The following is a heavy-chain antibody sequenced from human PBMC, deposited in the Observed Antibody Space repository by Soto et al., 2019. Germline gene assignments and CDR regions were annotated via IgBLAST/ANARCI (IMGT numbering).Heavy chain of an antibody. CDR2: VNWNDNK. CDR3: AHRRPTVITPFDY. D-gene: IGHD4-17*01. V-gene: IGHV2-5*01. J-gene: IGHJ4*02. Sequence: QITLTESGPPLVEPTQTLTLTCTFSGFSLSTSGVGVGWIRQPPGQALEWLAFVNWNDNKRYSPSLNSRLTLTKVTSKNQVVLTMTNMDSVDTGTYYCAHRRPTVITPFDYWGQGTLVTVSS. CDR1: GFSLSTSGVG.